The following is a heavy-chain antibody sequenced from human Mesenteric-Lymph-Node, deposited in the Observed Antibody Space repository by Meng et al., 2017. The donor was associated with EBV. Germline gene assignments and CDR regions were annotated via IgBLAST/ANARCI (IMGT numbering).Heavy chain of an antibody. CDR3: ARADYYDTSGNLDF. CDR1: GGSFASTSYY. D-gene: IGHD3-22*01. V-gene: IGHV4-39*01. J-gene: IGHJ4*02. Sequence: QRQGPGPGLVKPSATLSLTCSVSGGSFASTSYYWVWIRQPPGKGLEWIGSISYSGSTYYNPSLKSRVTISVDTPKNQFSLKLRSVTATDTAVYYCARADYYDTSGNLDFWGQGTLVTVSS. CDR2: ISYSGST.